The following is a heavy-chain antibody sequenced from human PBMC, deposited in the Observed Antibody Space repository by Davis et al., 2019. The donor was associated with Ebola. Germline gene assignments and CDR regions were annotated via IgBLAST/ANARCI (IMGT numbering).Heavy chain of an antibody. V-gene: IGHV4-39*01. Sequence: SETLSLTCTVSGGSISSSSYYWGWLRQPPGKGLEWIGSIYYSGSTYYNPSLKSRVTISVDTSKNQFSLKLSSVTAADTAVYYCARHDWNYAIDYWGQGTLVTVSS. J-gene: IGHJ4*02. CDR1: GGSISSSSYY. CDR2: IYYSGST. D-gene: IGHD1-7*01. CDR3: ARHDWNYAIDY.